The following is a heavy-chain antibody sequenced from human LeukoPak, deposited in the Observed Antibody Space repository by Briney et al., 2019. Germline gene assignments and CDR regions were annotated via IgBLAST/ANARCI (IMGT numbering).Heavy chain of an antibody. CDR3: ARASSYSGGADY. J-gene: IGHJ4*02. CDR2: IIPIFGTA. Sequence: ASVKVSCKASGGTFSSYAISWGRQGPGQGLELMGGIIPIFGTANYAQKFQGRVTITTDESTSTAYMELSSLRSEDTAVYYCARASSYSGGADYWGQGTLVTVSS. CDR1: GGTFSSYA. D-gene: IGHD2-21*01. V-gene: IGHV1-69*05.